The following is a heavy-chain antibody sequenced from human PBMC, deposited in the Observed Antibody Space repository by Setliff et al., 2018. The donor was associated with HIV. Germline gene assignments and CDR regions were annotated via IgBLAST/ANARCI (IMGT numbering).Heavy chain of an antibody. J-gene: IGHJ4*02. Sequence: GGSLRLSCAASGFTFSTYGLHWVRQAPGKGLDWVASISSDGINDYYADSVKGRVTISRDNSKNVLYLQMNSLRSDDAAVYFCARDSWAPGAYDGAIDYWGQGTLVTVPQ. D-gene: IGHD5-12*01. CDR1: GFTFSTYG. CDR3: ARDSWAPGAYDGAIDY. CDR2: ISSDGIND. V-gene: IGHV3-30*04.